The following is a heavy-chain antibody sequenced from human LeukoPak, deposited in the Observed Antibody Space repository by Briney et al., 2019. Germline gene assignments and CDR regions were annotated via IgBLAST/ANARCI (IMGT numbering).Heavy chain of an antibody. CDR3: ASSGPSVDAFDI. CDR2: INHSGST. V-gene: IGHV4-4*02. D-gene: IGHD1-26*01. Sequence: SETLSLTCAVSGGSISSSNWWSWVRQPPGKGLEWIGEINHSGSTNYNPSLKSRVTISVDTSKNQFSLKLSSVTAADTAVYYCASSGPSVDAFDIWGQGTMVTVSS. CDR1: GGSISSSNW. J-gene: IGHJ3*02.